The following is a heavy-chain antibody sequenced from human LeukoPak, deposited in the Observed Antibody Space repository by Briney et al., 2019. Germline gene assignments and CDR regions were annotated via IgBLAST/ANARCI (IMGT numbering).Heavy chain of an antibody. CDR3: AKDLTSGSYWRAFDS. J-gene: IGHJ4*02. Sequence: PGRSLRLSCAASGFTFDDYAMHWVRQAPGKGLEWVSGINWNSGSIGYAGSAKGRFTISRDNAKNSLYLQMNSLRTEDTALYYCAKDLTSGSYWRAFDSWGQGTLVTVSS. D-gene: IGHD1-26*01. CDR2: INWNSGSI. CDR1: GFTFDDYA. V-gene: IGHV3-9*01.